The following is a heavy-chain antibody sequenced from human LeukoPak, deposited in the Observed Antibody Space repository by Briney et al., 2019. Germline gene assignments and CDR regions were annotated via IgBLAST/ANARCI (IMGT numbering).Heavy chain of an antibody. V-gene: IGHV3-30*18. CDR3: AKGVVTATLYYYYMDV. Sequence: GGSLRLSCAASGFTFSYYGMHWVRQAPGRGLDWVAVISFDGVNKYYADSVKGRFTISRDNSKNTLYLQMSSLRAEDTAIYYCAKGVVTATLYYYYMDVWGKGTTVTVSS. CDR2: ISFDGVNK. CDR1: GFTFSYYG. J-gene: IGHJ6*03. D-gene: IGHD2-15*01.